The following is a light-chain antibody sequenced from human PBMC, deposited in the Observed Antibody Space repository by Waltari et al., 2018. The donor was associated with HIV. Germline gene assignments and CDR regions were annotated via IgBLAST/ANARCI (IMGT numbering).Light chain of an antibody. CDR2: SDH. Sequence: QSVLTLPPSVSGAPGPTVTISCTGSSSNIGAHYGVNWYQQRPGTAPRLLIFSDHNRPSGVPDRFSGSRSGTSASLAITGLQAEDESDYYCQSFDNSLSAVLFGGGTKLTVL. V-gene: IGLV1-40*01. CDR3: QSFDNSLSAVL. CDR1: SSNIGAHYG. J-gene: IGLJ3*02.